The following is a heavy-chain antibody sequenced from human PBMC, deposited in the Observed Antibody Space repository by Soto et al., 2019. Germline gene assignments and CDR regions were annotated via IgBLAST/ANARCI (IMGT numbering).Heavy chain of an antibody. CDR1: GFPLSTYG. CDR3: ARIRGYWYGLDV. CDR2: ITGTGGNT. V-gene: IGHV3-23*01. J-gene: IGHJ6*02. Sequence: LRLSCAASGFPLSTYGMTWVRQAPGKGLEWVSAITGTGGNTYYVDSVKGRFTSSRDNSKNMLYLQVNSLRVEDTAVYYCARIRGYWYGLDVWGQGTTVTVSS.